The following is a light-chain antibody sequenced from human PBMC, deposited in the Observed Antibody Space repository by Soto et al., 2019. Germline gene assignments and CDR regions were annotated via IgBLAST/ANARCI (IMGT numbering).Light chain of an antibody. Sequence: DIVMTQSPDSLAVSLGERATINCKSSQSVLHSSNNKMYLAWYQQKPGQPPKLLIYWASIRESGIPDRISGSGSGTDFTLTNRRLQAEDGAVSDCQQYYDSPPTFGQGTKVEIK. J-gene: IGKJ1*01. CDR1: QSVLHSSNNKMY. CDR2: WAS. CDR3: QQYYDSPPT. V-gene: IGKV4-1*01.